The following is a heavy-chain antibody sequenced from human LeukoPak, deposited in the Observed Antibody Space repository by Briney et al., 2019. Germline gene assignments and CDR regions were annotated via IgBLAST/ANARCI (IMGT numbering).Heavy chain of an antibody. CDR1: GYTFTSYD. J-gene: IGHJ4*02. V-gene: IGHV1-8*01. CDR3: ARSGVNYYASGGY. Sequence: ASVKVSCKASGYTFTSYDINWVRQATGQGLEWMGWMHPNSGNTGYALKFQGRVTMTRDTSISTAYVELSRLRSDDTAVYYCARSGVNYYASGGYWGQGTLVTVSS. D-gene: IGHD3-10*01. CDR2: MHPNSGNT.